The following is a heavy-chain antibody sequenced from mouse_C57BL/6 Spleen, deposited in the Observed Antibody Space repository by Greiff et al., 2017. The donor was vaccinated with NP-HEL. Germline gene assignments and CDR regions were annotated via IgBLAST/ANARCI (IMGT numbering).Heavy chain of an antibody. V-gene: IGHV5-17*01. CDR1: GFTFSDYG. CDR3: ARLGLGLYYAMDY. J-gene: IGHJ4*01. CDR2: ISSGSSTI. Sequence: EVNLVESGGGLVKPGGSLKLSCAASGFTFSDYGMHWVRQAPEKGLEWVAYISSGSSTIYYADTVKGRFTISRDNAKNTLFLKMTSLRSEDTAMYYCARLGLGLYYAMDYWGQGTSVTVSS. D-gene: IGHD3-1*01.